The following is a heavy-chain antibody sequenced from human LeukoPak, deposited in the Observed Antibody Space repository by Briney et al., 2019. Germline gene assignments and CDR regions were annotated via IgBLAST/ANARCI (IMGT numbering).Heavy chain of an antibody. CDR2: IYYSGST. CDR1: GGSISSYY. CDR3: ARDHPSYCSGGSCYDYYYGMDV. D-gene: IGHD2-15*01. V-gene: IGHV4-59*12. J-gene: IGHJ6*02. Sequence: PSETLSLTCTVSGGSISSYYWSWIRQPPGKGLEWTGYIYYSGSTNYNPSLKSRVTISVDTSKNQFSLKLSSVTAADTAVYYCARDHPSYCSGGSCYDYYYGMDVWGQGTTVTVSS.